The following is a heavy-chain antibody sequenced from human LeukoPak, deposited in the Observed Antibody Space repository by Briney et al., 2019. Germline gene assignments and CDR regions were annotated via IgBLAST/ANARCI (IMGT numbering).Heavy chain of an antibody. CDR1: GFTFSSYS. J-gene: IGHJ4*02. Sequence: GGSLRLSCAASGFTFSSYSMNWVRQAPGKGLEWVSSINSSRSYIYYADSEKRRFTISRDNAKYSLYLQMNSLRAEDTAVYYCARGSPTADDYWGQGTLVTVSS. CDR2: INSSRSYI. CDR3: ARGSPTADDY. V-gene: IGHV3-21*01.